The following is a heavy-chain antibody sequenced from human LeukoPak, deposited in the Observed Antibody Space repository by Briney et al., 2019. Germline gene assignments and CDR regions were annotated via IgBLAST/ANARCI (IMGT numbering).Heavy chain of an antibody. D-gene: IGHD3-22*01. CDR2: INPNSGGT. V-gene: IGHV1-2*02. J-gene: IGHJ4*02. CDR1: GYTFTGCY. CDR3: ARDRDYYDSSGYYYYDY. Sequence: ASVKVSCKASGYTFTGCYMHWVRQAPGQGLEWMGWINPNSGGTNYAQKFQGRVTMTRDTSISTAYMELSRLRSDDTAVYYCARDRDYYDSSGYYYYDYWGQGTLVTVSS.